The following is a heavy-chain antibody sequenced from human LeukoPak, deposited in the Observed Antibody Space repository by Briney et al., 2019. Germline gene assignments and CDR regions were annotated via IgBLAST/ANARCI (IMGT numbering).Heavy chain of an antibody. CDR3: AKECSGGGCYDY. CDR1: GFTFSSYD. D-gene: IGHD2-15*01. J-gene: IGHJ4*02. V-gene: IGHV3-30*18. Sequence: PGGSLRLSCAASGFTFSSYDMHWVRQAPGKGLEWVAVISYDGNNKYYADSVKGRFTTSRDTSKNTLYPQMNSLRAEDTAVFYCAKECSGGGCYDYWGQGTLVTVSS. CDR2: ISYDGNNK.